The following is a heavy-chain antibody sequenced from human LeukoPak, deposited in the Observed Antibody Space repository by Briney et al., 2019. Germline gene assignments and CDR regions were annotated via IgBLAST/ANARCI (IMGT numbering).Heavy chain of an antibody. CDR1: GFTFSNGW. Sequence: PGGSLRLSCAVSGFTFSNGWMSWVRQAPGKGLECVGRIKSKSERGTTDYAAPVKGRFTISRDGSTNTVYLHMNSLKTEDTAVYFCTSNLYCSTSSCYTLDNWGQGTLVAVSP. CDR3: TSNLYCSTSSCYTLDN. V-gene: IGHV3-15*01. CDR2: IKSKSERGTT. D-gene: IGHD2-2*02. J-gene: IGHJ4*02.